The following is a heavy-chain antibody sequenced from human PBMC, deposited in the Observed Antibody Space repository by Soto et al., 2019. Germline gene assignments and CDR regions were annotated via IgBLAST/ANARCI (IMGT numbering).Heavy chain of an antibody. CDR2: IYPGDSDT. CDR3: ARHGRYCTNGVCYTDAFDI. J-gene: IGHJ3*02. V-gene: IGHV5-51*01. D-gene: IGHD2-8*01. Sequence: GESLKISCKGSGYSFTSYWIGWVRQMPGKGLEWMGIIYPGDSDTRYSPSFQGQVTISADKSIRTAYLQWSSLKASDTAMYYCARHGRYCTNGVCYTDAFDIWGQGTMVTVSS. CDR1: GYSFTSYW.